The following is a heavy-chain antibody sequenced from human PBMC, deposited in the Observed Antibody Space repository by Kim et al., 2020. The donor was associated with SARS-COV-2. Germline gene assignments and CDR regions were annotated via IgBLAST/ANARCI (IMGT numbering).Heavy chain of an antibody. V-gene: IGHV3-15*01. CDR3: TTEVLIMYDFWSGYLRVAHQFDY. Sequence: GGSLRLSCAASGFTFSNAWMSWVRQAPGKGLEWVGRIKSKTDGGTTDYAAPVKGRFTISRDDSKNTLYLQMNSLKTEDTAVYYCTTEVLIMYDFWSGYLRVAHQFDYWGQGTLVTVSS. J-gene: IGHJ4*02. CDR1: GFTFSNAW. CDR2: IKSKTDGGTT. D-gene: IGHD3-3*01.